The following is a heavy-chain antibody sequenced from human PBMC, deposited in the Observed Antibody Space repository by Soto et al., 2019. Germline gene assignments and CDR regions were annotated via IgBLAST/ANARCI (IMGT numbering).Heavy chain of an antibody. CDR1: GGSISSYY. D-gene: IGHD4-17*01. CDR3: ARGYGDWYYYGMDV. V-gene: IGHV4-59*01. CDR2: IYYSGST. J-gene: IGHJ6*02. Sequence: PSETLSLTCTVSGGSISSYYWSWIRQPPGKGLEWIGYIYYSGSTNYNPSLKSRVTISVDTSKNQFSLKLSSVTAADTAVYYCARGYGDWYYYGMDVWGQGTKVTVYS.